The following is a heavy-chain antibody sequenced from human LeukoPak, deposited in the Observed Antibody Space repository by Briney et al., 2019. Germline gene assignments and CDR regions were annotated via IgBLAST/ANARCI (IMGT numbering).Heavy chain of an antibody. CDR2: ISAYNGKT. V-gene: IGHV1-18*01. CDR3: ARDRDYYDNSGAQCDY. J-gene: IGHJ4*02. CDR1: GYTFISYA. D-gene: IGHD3-22*01. Sequence: ASVKVSCKPSGYTFISYAINWVRQAPGHGLEWVGWISAYNGKTKYAQNFQGRVTMTTDSSTSTAYLDLRSLRSDDTAVYYCARDRDYYDNSGAQCDYWGQGTLVTVSS.